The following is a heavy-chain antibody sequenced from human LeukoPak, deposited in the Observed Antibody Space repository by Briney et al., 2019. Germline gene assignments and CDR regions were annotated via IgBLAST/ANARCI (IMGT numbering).Heavy chain of an antibody. CDR1: GFTFSSYW. Sequence: GGSLRLSCAASGFTFSSYWMHWVRQVPGKGLVWVSRINTDGSSTNYADSVRGRFTISRDNAKNTLYLQMNSLRAEDTAVYYCIRDFETFYFGSAEYWGQGTLVTVSS. CDR2: INTDGSST. J-gene: IGHJ4*02. V-gene: IGHV3-74*01. CDR3: IRDFETFYFGSAEY. D-gene: IGHD3-10*01.